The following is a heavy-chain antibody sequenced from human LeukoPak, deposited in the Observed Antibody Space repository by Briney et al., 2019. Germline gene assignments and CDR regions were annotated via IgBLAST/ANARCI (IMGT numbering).Heavy chain of an antibody. J-gene: IGHJ4*02. CDR3: ARGTAVAV. CDR1: GGSISSYS. CDR2: IYSNGSS. Sequence: PSETLSLTCTVSGGSISSYSWTWIRQPAGKGLEWIGRIYSNGSSNYNPSLISRVTMSVDMSKNQFSLKLTSVTAADTAVYYCARGTAVAVWGRGTLVTVSS. V-gene: IGHV4-4*07. D-gene: IGHD6-19*01.